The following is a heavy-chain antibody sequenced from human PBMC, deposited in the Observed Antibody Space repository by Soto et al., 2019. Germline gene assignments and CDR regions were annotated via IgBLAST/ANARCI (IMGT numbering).Heavy chain of an antibody. CDR1: GYTFTSYG. J-gene: IGHJ4*02. CDR3: AREGFGVVIAPKYYFDY. CDR2: ISAYNGNT. D-gene: IGHD3-3*01. Sequence: ASVKVSCKASGYTFTSYGISWVRQAPGQGLEWMGWISAYNGNTNYAQKLQGRVTMTTDTSTSTAYMELRSLRSDDTAVYYCAREGFGVVIAPKYYFDYWGQGTLVTVSS. V-gene: IGHV1-18*01.